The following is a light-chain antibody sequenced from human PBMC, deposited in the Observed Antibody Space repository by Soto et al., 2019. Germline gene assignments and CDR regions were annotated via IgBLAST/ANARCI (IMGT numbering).Light chain of an antibody. J-gene: IGLJ2*01. V-gene: IGLV2-14*01. CDR1: NSEVGGYNY. CDR3: SSYTSSSTLV. Sequence: QSALTQPASVSGSPGQSITISCTGTNSEVGGYNYVSWYQQHPGKAPKLMIYEVGNRPSGVSNRFSGSKSGNTASLTISGLQAEDEADYYCSSYTSSSTLVFGGGTKVTVL. CDR2: EVG.